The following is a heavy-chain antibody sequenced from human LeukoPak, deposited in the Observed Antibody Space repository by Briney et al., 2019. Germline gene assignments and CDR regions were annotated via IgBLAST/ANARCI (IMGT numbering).Heavy chain of an antibody. J-gene: IGHJ4*01. CDR1: GFTLRNYW. Sequence: GGSLRLSCTASGFTLRNYWIHWVRQVPGKRLVWVSRISGDGSVTNYAYSVQGRFTISRANAKKTLYLQIDSLRSEDTAVYYCARYSSSTGGASYYLDYWGHGTLVTVSS. CDR2: ISGDGSVT. CDR3: ARYSSSTGGASYYLDY. V-gene: IGHV3-74*01. D-gene: IGHD6-6*01.